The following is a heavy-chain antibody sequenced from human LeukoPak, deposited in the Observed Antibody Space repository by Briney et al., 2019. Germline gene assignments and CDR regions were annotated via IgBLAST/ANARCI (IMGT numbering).Heavy chain of an antibody. CDR1: GGSFSGYY. J-gene: IGHJ4*02. V-gene: IGHV4-34*01. D-gene: IGHD3-10*01. CDR3: ARDLYYYGSGSYPQFDY. CDR2: INHSGST. Sequence: SETLSLTCAVYGGSFSGYYWSWIRQPPGKGLEWIGEINHSGSTTYNPSLKSRVTISVDTSKNQFSLKLSSVTAADTAVYYCARDLYYYGSGSYPQFDYWGQGTLVTVSS.